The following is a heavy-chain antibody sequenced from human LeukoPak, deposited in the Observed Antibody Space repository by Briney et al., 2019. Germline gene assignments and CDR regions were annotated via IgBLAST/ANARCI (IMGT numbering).Heavy chain of an antibody. J-gene: IGHJ4*02. CDR1: GYSFTSYW. V-gene: IGHV5-51*01. CDR2: IYPGDSDT. D-gene: IGHD3-10*01. CDR3: ARGYYYGSGSYYNGLFGY. Sequence: GESLKISCKGSGYSFTSYWIGWVRQMPGKGLEWMGIIYPGDSDTRYSPSFQGQVTISADKSISTAYLQWSSLKASDTAMYYCARGYYYGSGSYYNGLFGYWGQGTLVTVSS.